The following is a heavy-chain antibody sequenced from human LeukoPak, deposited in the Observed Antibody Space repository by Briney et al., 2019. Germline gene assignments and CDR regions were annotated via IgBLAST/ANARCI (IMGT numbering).Heavy chain of an antibody. J-gene: IGHJ4*02. Sequence: GESLQISCKGSGSIFTSYWIGWVRQLPGKGLEWMGIIYPGDSDTRYSPSFQGQVTISADKSISTAYLQWSSLKASDTAMYYCARHGTTTDYYYFDYWGQGTLVTVSS. CDR1: GSIFTSYW. D-gene: IGHD1-7*01. V-gene: IGHV5-51*01. CDR3: ARHGTTTDYYYFDY. CDR2: IYPGDSDT.